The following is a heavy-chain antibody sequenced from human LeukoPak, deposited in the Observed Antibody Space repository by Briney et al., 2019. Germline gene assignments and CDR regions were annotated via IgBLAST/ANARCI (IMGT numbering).Heavy chain of an antibody. V-gene: IGHV4-30-2*03. CDR2: IYHSGST. Sequence: SQTLSLTCAVSGGSISSGGYSWSWIRQPPGKGLEWIGYIYHSGSTYYNPSLKSRVTISVDTSKNQFSLKLSSVTAADTAVYYCARRAYYYDSSGYYPFDYWGQGTLVTVSS. J-gene: IGHJ4*02. CDR3: ARRAYYYDSSGYYPFDY. CDR1: GGSISSGGYS. D-gene: IGHD3-22*01.